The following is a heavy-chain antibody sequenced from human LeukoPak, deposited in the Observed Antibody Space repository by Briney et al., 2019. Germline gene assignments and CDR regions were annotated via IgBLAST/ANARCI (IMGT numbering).Heavy chain of an antibody. CDR1: GFTFSSYA. D-gene: IGHD2-2*01. CDR2: ISGSGGST. Sequence: PGGSLRLSCAASGFTFSSYAMSWVRQAPGKGLEWVSAISGSGGSTYYADSVKGRFTISRDNSKNTLYLQMNSLRAEDTAVYYCAKDYAGRRLYCSSTSCPTSAFDIWGQGTMVTVSS. CDR3: AKDYAGRRLYCSSTSCPTSAFDI. J-gene: IGHJ3*02. V-gene: IGHV3-23*01.